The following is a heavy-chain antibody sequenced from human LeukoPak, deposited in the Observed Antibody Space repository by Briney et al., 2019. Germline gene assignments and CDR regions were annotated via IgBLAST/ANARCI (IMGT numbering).Heavy chain of an antibody. J-gene: IGHJ3*02. CDR1: GYTFTGYY. CDR2: INPNSGGT. V-gene: IGHV1-2*02. Sequence: GASVKVSCKASGYTFTGYYMHWVRQAPGQGLEWMGWINPNSGGTNYAQKFQGRVTMTRDTSISTAYMELSRLRSDDTAVYYCARAQWFGELLWSGAFDIWGQGTMVTVSS. D-gene: IGHD3-10*01. CDR3: ARAQWFGELLWSGAFDI.